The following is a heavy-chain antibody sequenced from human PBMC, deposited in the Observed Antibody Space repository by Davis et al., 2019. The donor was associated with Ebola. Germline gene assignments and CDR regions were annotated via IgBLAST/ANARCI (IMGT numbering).Heavy chain of an antibody. J-gene: IGHJ4*02. CDR1: GLTFSRYW. D-gene: IGHD6-13*01. CDR2: IREDGSEK. V-gene: IGHV3-7*01. Sequence: GESLKISCVTSGLTFSRYWMSWVRQAPGKGLEWVANIREDGSEKYYVDSMKCRFTISRDNARSSLYLHMNSLRAEDSAVYYCASWRQLAHFDFWGQGTLVTVSS. CDR3: ASWRQLAHFDF.